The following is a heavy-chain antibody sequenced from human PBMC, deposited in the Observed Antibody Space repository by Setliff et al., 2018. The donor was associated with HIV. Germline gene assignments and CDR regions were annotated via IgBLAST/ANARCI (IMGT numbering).Heavy chain of an antibody. V-gene: IGHV4-59*08. CDR1: GGSIVRYY. CDR2: IYYSGST. CDR3: ARLLQGGNYAFDI. Sequence: TLSLTCTVSGGSIVRYYWTWIRQPPGKGLEWIGYIYYSGSTNYNPSRKSRVIISVDTSKMQFSLKLRSVTAADTAMYYCARLLQGGNYAFDIWGQGTMVTVSS. D-gene: IGHD2-21*02. J-gene: IGHJ3*02.